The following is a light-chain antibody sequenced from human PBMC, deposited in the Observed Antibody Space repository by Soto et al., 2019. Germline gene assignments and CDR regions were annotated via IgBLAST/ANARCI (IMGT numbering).Light chain of an antibody. J-gene: IGLJ2*01. Sequence: QSVLTQPASVSGSPGQSITISCTGTISDVGSYNLVSWYQQHPGKAPKLMIYEVSKRPSGVSNRFSGSKSGNTASLTISGLQAEDEADYYCCSYAGSSTVFGGGTKLTVL. CDR2: EVS. CDR3: CSYAGSSTV. CDR1: ISDVGSYNL. V-gene: IGLV2-23*02.